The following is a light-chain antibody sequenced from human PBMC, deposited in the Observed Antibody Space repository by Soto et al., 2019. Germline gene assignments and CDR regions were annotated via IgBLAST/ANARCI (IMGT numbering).Light chain of an antibody. CDR2: AAS. CDR3: QKSYSTPWT. CDR1: QSISRY. V-gene: IGKV1-39*01. Sequence: DIQMTQSPSSLSASVGDRVAITCRASQSISRYLNWYQHKTGKAPKLLIYAASSLQSGVPSRFSGSGSGTNFTLTISSLQPEDFATYYCQKSYSTPWTFGQGTEVEIK. J-gene: IGKJ1*01.